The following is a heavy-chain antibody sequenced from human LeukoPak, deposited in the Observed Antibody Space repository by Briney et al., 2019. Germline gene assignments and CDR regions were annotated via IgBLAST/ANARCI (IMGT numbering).Heavy chain of an antibody. V-gene: IGHV1-2*02. Sequence: ASVKVSCKASGYTFTGYYMHWVRQAPGQGREWMGWINPNSGGTNYAQKFQGRVTMTRDTSISTAYMELSRLRSDDTAVYYCARRPLGYCSGGSCYPQDYYYYYYMDVWGKGTTVTVSS. CDR1: GYTFTGYY. CDR2: INPNSGGT. J-gene: IGHJ6*03. CDR3: ARRPLGYCSGGSCYPQDYYYYYYMDV. D-gene: IGHD2-15*01.